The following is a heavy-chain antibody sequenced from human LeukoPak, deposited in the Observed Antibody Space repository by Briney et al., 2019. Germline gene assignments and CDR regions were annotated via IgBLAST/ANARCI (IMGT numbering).Heavy chain of an antibody. J-gene: IGHJ6*04. Sequence: GGSLRLSCAASGFTLSSYWMNWVRQAPGKGLEWVANIKQDGSEKYYVDSVKGRFTISRDNAKNSLYLQMNSLRAEDTAVYYCAELGITMIGGVWGKGTTVTISS. D-gene: IGHD3-10*02. CDR3: AELGITMIGGV. V-gene: IGHV3-7*01. CDR1: GFTLSSYW. CDR2: IKQDGSEK.